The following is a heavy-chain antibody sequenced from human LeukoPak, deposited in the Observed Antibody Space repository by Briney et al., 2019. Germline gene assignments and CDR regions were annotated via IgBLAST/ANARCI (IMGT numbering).Heavy chain of an antibody. CDR3: ARGRYCSSTSRYVFDY. CDR2: INHSGST. Sequence: SETLSLTCAVYGGSFSGYYWSWIRQPPGKGLEWIGEINHSGSTNYNPSLKSRVTISVDTSKNQFSLKLSSVTAADTAVYYCARGRYCSSTSRYVFDYRGQGTLVTVSS. V-gene: IGHV4-34*01. D-gene: IGHD2-2*01. J-gene: IGHJ4*02. CDR1: GGSFSGYY.